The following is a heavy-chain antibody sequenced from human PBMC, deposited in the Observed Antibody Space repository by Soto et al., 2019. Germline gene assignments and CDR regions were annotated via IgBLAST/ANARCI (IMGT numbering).Heavy chain of an antibody. Sequence: EVQLVESGGGLVQPGGSLRLSCAASGFTFSSYWMPWVRQAPGKGLVWVSSISTDASSTSYADPVKGRFTISRDNAKNTLYLQMNSVRAEDTAVYYCARLPNKSPQNWGQGTLVIVSP. CDR3: ARLPNKSPQN. CDR1: GFTFSSYW. V-gene: IGHV3-74*01. J-gene: IGHJ1*01. CDR2: ISTDASST.